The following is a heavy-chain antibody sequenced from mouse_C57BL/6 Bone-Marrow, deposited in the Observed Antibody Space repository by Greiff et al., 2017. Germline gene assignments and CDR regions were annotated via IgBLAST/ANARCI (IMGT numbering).Heavy chain of an antibody. D-gene: IGHD2-4*01. CDR3: SQGPYDYGDYYAMDY. Sequence: EVQLQQSGTVLARPGASVKMSCKTSGYTFTSYWMHWVKQRPGQGLEWIGAIYPGNSDTSYNQKFKGKAKLTAVTSASTAYMELSSLTNEDSAVYYCSQGPYDYGDYYAMDYWGQGTSVTVSS. J-gene: IGHJ4*01. CDR2: IYPGNSDT. CDR1: GYTFTSYW. V-gene: IGHV1-5*01.